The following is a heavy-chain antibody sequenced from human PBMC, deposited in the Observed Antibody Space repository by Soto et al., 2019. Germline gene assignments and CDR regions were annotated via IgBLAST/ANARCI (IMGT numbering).Heavy chain of an antibody. J-gene: IGHJ6*03. Sequence: SVKVSCKASGGTFSSYTISWVRQAPGQGIEWMGRIIPILGIANYAQKFQGRVTITADKSTSTAYMELSSLRSEDTAVYYCSRNNFYDILTGYYSLYYYYMDVWGKGTTVTVSS. CDR2: IIPILGIA. V-gene: IGHV1-69*02. D-gene: IGHD3-9*01. CDR3: SRNNFYDILTGYYSLYYYYMDV. CDR1: GGTFSSYT.